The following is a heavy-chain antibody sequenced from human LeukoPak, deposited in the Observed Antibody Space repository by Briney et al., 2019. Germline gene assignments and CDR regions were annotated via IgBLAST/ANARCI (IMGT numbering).Heavy chain of an antibody. Sequence: PGGSLRLSCAASGFTFSSYSMNWVRQAPGKGLEWVSAISGSGGSTYYADSVKGRFTISRDNSKNTLYLQMNSLRAEDTAVYYCAKLPQLERLGDAFDIWGQGTMVTVSS. J-gene: IGHJ3*02. CDR3: AKLPQLERLGDAFDI. D-gene: IGHD1-1*01. CDR2: ISGSGGST. CDR1: GFTFSSYS. V-gene: IGHV3-23*01.